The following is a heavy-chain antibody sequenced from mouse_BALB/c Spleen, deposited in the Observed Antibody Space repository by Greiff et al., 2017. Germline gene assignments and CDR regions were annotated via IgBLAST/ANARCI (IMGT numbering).Heavy chain of an antibody. CDR2: IDPSDSYT. CDR3: ARSYGYPAMDY. J-gene: IGHJ4*01. CDR1: GYTFTSYW. V-gene: IGHV1-69*02. D-gene: IGHD1-2*01. Sequence: QVQLQQPGAELVKPGASVKLSCKASGYTFTSYWMHWVKQRPGQGLEWIGEIDPSDSYTNYNQKFKGKATLTVDKSSSTAYMQLSSLTSEDSAVYYCARSYGYPAMDYWGQGTSVTVSS.